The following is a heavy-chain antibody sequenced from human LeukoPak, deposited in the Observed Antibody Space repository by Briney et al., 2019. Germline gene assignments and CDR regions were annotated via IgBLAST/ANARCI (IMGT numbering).Heavy chain of an antibody. J-gene: IGHJ4*02. CDR1: GFTFSSYS. V-gene: IGHV3-21*01. Sequence: GGSLRLSCAASGFTFSSYSMNWVRQAPGKGLEWVSSISSSSSYIYYADSVKGRFTISRDNAKNSLYLQMNSLRAEDTAVYYCARDRTQYYYFDYWGQGTLVTVSS. CDR3: ARDRTQYYYFDY. CDR2: ISSSSSYI. D-gene: IGHD2/OR15-2a*01.